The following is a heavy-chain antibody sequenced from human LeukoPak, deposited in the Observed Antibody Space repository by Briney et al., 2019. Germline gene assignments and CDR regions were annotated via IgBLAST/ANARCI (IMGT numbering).Heavy chain of an antibody. Sequence: GGSLRLSCAASGFTFSSYGMHWVRQAPGKGLDWVAVISYEGGYNYYADSVRGHYTISRDNAKNSLYRQMISLRAEDTAVFYFARDPYIVATISLDYWGQGTLVTVSS. V-gene: IGHV3-30*03. J-gene: IGHJ4*02. CDR3: ARDPYIVATISLDY. CDR2: ISYEGGYN. D-gene: IGHD5-12*01. CDR1: GFTFSSYG.